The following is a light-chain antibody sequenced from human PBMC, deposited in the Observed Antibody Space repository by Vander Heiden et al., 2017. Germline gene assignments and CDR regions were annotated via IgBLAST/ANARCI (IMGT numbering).Light chain of an antibody. J-gene: IGKJ4*01. V-gene: IGKV1-39*01. Sequence: DIQMTQSPSSLSASLGDRVTITCRTRQSIGVYLNWYQQKPGKAPNLLIYIASSLQTGVPPRFSGSGSGIDFTLTISSLQPEDSATYYCQQTYTTPQTFGGGTKVEIK. CDR2: IAS. CDR1: QSIGVY. CDR3: QQTYTTPQT.